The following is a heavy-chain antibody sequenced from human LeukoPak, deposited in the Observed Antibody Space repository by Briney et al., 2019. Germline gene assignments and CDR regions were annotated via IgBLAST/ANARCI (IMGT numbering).Heavy chain of an antibody. Sequence: PGGSLRLSCAASGFTFSSYDMHWVRQATGKGLEWVSAIGTAGDTYYPGSVKGRFTISRENAKNSLYLQMNSLRAGDTAVYYCARDQKVVTYQGYYYYGMDVWGQGTTVTVSS. D-gene: IGHD3-22*01. J-gene: IGHJ6*02. CDR1: GFTFSSYD. CDR3: ARDQKVVTYQGYYYYGMDV. V-gene: IGHV3-13*01. CDR2: IGTAGDT.